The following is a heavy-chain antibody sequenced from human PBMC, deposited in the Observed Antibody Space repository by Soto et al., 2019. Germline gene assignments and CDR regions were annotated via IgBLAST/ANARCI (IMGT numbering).Heavy chain of an antibody. J-gene: IGHJ4*02. V-gene: IGHV1-18*01. CDR3: ARKVRKWPAYYFDY. CDR2: ISAYNGNT. Sequence: ASVKVSCKASGYTFTSYGISWVRQAPGQGLEWMGWISAYNGNTNYAQKLQGRVTMTTDTSTSTAYMELRSLRSDDTAVYYCARKVRKWPAYYFDYWGQGTLVTVSS. D-gene: IGHD5-12*01. CDR1: GYTFTSYG.